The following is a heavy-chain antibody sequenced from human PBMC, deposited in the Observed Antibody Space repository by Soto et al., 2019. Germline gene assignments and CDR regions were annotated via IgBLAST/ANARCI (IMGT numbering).Heavy chain of an antibody. J-gene: IGHJ4*02. CDR3: ARELHDFWSGSSSQYYFDY. Sequence: PGGSLRLSCAASGFTFSSYGMHWVRQAPGKWLEWVAVIWYDGSNKYYADSVKGRFTISRDNSKNTLYLQMNSLRAEDTAVYYCARELHDFWSGSSSQYYFDYWGQGTLVTVSS. CDR1: GFTFSSYG. CDR2: IWYDGSNK. D-gene: IGHD3-3*01. V-gene: IGHV3-33*01.